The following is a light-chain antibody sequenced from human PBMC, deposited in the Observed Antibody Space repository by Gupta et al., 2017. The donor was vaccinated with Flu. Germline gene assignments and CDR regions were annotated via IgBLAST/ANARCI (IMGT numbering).Light chain of an antibody. Sequence: QSVLTLLPSVSGPPGQRVSISCTVRSSKIGAGFDVHWYQQLPGAAPKLLIYGNANRPSGVPDRFSGSKSGTSASLAITGLQAEDEADYYCQSFDSSLSGSVFGGGTKLTVL. CDR1: SSKIGAGFD. CDR2: GNA. V-gene: IGLV1-40*01. CDR3: QSFDSSLSGSV. J-gene: IGLJ3*02.